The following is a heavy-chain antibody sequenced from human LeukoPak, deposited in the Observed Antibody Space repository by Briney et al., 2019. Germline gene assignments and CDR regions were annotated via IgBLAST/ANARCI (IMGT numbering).Heavy chain of an antibody. CDR1: GXTFSSYS. D-gene: IGHD2-15*01. J-gene: IGHJ6*02. CDR2: ISSSSSYI. Sequence: GGSLRLSWAASGXTFSSYSVNWVRQAPGKGLEWVSSISSSSSYIYYADSVKGRFTISRDKAKNSLYLQMNSLRAEDTAVYYCARDGVVVVAATGYYYYYGMDVWGQGTTVTVSS. V-gene: IGHV3-21*01. CDR3: ARDGVVVVAATGYYYYYGMDV.